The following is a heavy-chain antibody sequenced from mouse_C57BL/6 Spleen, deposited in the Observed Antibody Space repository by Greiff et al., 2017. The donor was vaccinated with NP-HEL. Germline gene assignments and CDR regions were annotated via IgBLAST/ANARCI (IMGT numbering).Heavy chain of an antibody. CDR2: IYPGSGST. CDR3: ARPPITTVYYFDY. V-gene: IGHV1-55*01. D-gene: IGHD1-1*01. CDR1: GYTFTSYW. J-gene: IGHJ2*01. Sequence: QVQLQQPGAELVKPGASVKMSCKASGYTFTSYWITWVKQRPGQGLEWIGDIYPGSGSTNSNEKFKSKATLTVDTSSSTAYMQLSSLTSEDSAVYYCARPPITTVYYFDYWGQGTTLTVSS.